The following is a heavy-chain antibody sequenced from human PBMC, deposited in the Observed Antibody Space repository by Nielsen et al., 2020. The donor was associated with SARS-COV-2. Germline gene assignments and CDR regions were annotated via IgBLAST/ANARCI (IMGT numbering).Heavy chain of an antibody. V-gene: IGHV3-48*02. CDR2: ISSSSSTI. D-gene: IGHD3-9*01. J-gene: IGHJ6*02. CDR3: ARDSSASDWLSYYYYYGMDV. CDR1: GFTFSSYS. Sequence: GESLKISSAASGFTFSSYSMNWVRQAPGKGLEWVSYISSSSSTIYYADSVKGRFTISRDNAKNSLYLQMNSLRDEDTAVYYCARDSSASDWLSYYYYYGMDVWGQGTTVTVSS.